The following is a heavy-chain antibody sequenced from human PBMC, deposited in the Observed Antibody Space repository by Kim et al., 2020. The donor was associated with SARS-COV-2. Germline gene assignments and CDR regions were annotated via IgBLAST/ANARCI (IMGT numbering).Heavy chain of an antibody. D-gene: IGHD6-6*01. Sequence: GGSLRLSCAASGFTFSSYSMNWVRQAPGKGLEWVSSISSSSSYIYYADSVKGRFTISRDNAKNSLYLQMNSLRAEDTAVYYCARDGVSSSAYYYGMDVWGQGTTVTVSS. CDR3: ARDGVSSSAYYYGMDV. J-gene: IGHJ6*02. CDR1: GFTFSSYS. V-gene: IGHV3-21*01. CDR2: ISSSSSYI.